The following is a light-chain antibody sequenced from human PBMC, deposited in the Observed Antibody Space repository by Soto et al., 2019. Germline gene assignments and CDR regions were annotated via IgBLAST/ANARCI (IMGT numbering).Light chain of an antibody. V-gene: IGKV3-20*01. Sequence: EIVLTQSAGTLSLSPGKSATLSCRASQSVTFNYLAWYQQKPGQAPKVLIYRASSRATGIPDRFSGSGSGTDFTLTISRLETEDFAVYYCQQYGSSPLTFGGGTKVDIK. CDR2: RAS. CDR3: QQYGSSPLT. CDR1: QSVTFNY. J-gene: IGKJ4*01.